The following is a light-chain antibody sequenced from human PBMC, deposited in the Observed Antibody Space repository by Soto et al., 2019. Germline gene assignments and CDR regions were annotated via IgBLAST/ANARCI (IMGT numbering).Light chain of an antibody. Sequence: QSALTQPASVSGSPGQSMTISCTGSSSDVGGYNYVSWYQQHPGKAPKVMIYEVSNRPSGVSNRFSGSKSGNTASLTISGLQAEDEADYYCSSSTGSSNLVFGGGTKLTVL. CDR2: EVS. V-gene: IGLV2-14*01. J-gene: IGLJ3*02. CDR1: SSDVGGYNY. CDR3: SSSTGSSNLV.